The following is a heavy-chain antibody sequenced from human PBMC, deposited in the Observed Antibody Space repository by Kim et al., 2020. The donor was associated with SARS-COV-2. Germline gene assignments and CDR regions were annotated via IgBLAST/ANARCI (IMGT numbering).Heavy chain of an antibody. J-gene: IGHJ4*02. Sequence: YNPTLMSQVHMSVDTAKNQFSLELSSVTAADTAVYYGARDSSWPVGGFDYWGQGTLVTVSS. CDR3: ARDSSWPVGGFDY. V-gene: IGHV4-4*07. D-gene: IGHD2-15*01.